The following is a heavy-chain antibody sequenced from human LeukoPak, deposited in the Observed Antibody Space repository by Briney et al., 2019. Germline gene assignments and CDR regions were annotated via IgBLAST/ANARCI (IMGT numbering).Heavy chain of an antibody. J-gene: IGHJ4*02. CDR1: GFTFSSYG. V-gene: IGHV3-30*18. CDR2: ISYDGSNK. D-gene: IGHD3-3*01. Sequence: GGSLRLSCAASGFTFSSYGMHWVRQAPGKGLEWVAVISYDGSNKYYADSVKGRFTISRDNSKNTLYLQMNSLRAEDTAVYYCAKDSPVTIFGVDHLGIDYWGQGTLVTVSS. CDR3: AKDSPVTIFGVDHLGIDY.